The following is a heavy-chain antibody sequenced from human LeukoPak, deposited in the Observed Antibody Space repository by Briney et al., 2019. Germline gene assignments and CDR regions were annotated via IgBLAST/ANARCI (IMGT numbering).Heavy chain of an antibody. V-gene: IGHV3-23*01. CDR3: ARGRFGELSVATFDI. Sequence: GGSLRLSCAASGFTFSSYAMSWVRQAPGKGLEWVSGISGSGGNTYYADSVKGRFTISRDNSNNTLYLQMNSLRAEDTAVYYCARGRFGELSVATFDIWGQGTMVTVSS. D-gene: IGHD3-10*01. CDR1: GFTFSSYA. CDR2: ISGSGGNT. J-gene: IGHJ3*02.